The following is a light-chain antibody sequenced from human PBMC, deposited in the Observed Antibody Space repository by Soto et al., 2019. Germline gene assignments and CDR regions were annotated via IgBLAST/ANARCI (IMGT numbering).Light chain of an antibody. Sequence: QSALTQPASVSGSPGQSITISCTGTSSDVGSYNLVSWYQQHPGTAPKLMIYEAFKRPSGVSNRFSGSKSGDTASLTISVLQAEDEADYYCCSYAGSTTLYVFGTGTKVTVL. CDR1: SSDVGSYNL. V-gene: IGLV2-23*01. CDR3: CSYAGSTTLYV. J-gene: IGLJ1*01. CDR2: EAF.